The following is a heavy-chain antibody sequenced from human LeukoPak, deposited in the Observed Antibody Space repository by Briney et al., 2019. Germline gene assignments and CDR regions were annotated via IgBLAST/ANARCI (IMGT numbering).Heavy chain of an antibody. CDR1: GYXFTSYG. Sequence: GASVKVSCKASGYXFTSYGISWVRQAPGQGLEWMGWISAYNGNTNYAQKLQGRVTMTTDTSTATAYMELRSLRSDDTAVYYCARGEVVVVPAATNYYYYGMDVWGQGTTVTVSS. D-gene: IGHD2-2*01. CDR3: ARGEVVVVPAATNYYYYGMDV. CDR2: ISAYNGNT. V-gene: IGHV1-18*01. J-gene: IGHJ6*02.